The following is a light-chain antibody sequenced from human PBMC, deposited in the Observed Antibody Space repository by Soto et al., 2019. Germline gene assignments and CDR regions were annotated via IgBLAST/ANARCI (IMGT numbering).Light chain of an antibody. CDR1: QTVSFSY. V-gene: IGKV3-20*01. Sequence: EIVLTQSPGTLSLSPGERATLSCRTSQTVSFSYLAWYQQRPGQAPRLLIYGASSRATGILDRFSGSGSGADFTLTISRLEPEDFAVYFCQLYGTSPTFGGGTKVEIK. CDR3: QLYGTSPT. J-gene: IGKJ4*01. CDR2: GAS.